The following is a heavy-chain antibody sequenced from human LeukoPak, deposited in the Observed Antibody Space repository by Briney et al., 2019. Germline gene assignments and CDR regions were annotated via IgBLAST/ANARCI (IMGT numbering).Heavy chain of an antibody. J-gene: IGHJ4*02. Sequence: PSETLSLTCTVSGGSISSSSYYWGWIRQPPGKGLEWIGSIYYSGSTYYNPSLKSRVTISVDTSKNQFSLKLSSVTAADTAVYYCVVDVMVRGVSNFDYWGQGTLVTVSS. CDR1: GGSISSSSYY. CDR2: IYYSGST. V-gene: IGHV4-39*01. D-gene: IGHD3-10*01. CDR3: VVDVMVRGVSNFDY.